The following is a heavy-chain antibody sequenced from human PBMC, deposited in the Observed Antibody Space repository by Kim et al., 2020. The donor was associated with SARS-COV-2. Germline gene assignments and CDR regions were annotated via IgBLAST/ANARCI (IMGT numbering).Heavy chain of an antibody. J-gene: IGHJ6*02. D-gene: IGHD2-2*01. Sequence: ASVKVSCKASGYTFTSYAMHWVRQAPGQRLEWMGWINAGNGNTKYSQKFQGRVTITRDTSASTANMELSSLRSEDTAVYYCARVVPAAMFSRVDYYYGMDVWGQGATVTVSS. V-gene: IGHV1-3*01. CDR3: ARVVPAAMFSRVDYYYGMDV. CDR2: INAGNGNT. CDR1: GYTFTSYA.